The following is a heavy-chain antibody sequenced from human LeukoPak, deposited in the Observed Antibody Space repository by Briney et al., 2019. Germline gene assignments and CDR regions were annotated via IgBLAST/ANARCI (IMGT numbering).Heavy chain of an antibody. CDR1: GGSISSYY. CDR3: ARFKAWFDP. CDR2: IYFSGSN. Sequence: SETLSLTCTVSGGSISSYYWSWIRQPPGKGLEWIGYIYFSGSNNYNPSLKSRVTITVDTSKNQFSLKLSSVTAADTAVYYCARFKAWFDPWGQGTLVTVSS. J-gene: IGHJ5*02. V-gene: IGHV4-59*01.